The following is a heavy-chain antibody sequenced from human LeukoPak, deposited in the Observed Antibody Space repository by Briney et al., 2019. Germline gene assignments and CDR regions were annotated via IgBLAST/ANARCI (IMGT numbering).Heavy chain of an antibody. J-gene: IGHJ4*02. D-gene: IGHD3-22*01. CDR1: GASIISHH. CDR2: VYYVGST. Sequence: SETLSLTCTVSGASIISHHWTWIRQPPGKGLEWIGNVYYVGSTSYSPSLKSRVTISLDTSKNQFSLEMNSVTAADTAVYYCARSGDSSAYYSFWGQGILVTVSS. V-gene: IGHV4-59*11. CDR3: ARSGDSSAYYSF.